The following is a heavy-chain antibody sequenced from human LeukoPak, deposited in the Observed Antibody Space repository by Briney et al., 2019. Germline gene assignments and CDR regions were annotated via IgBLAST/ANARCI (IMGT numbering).Heavy chain of an antibody. CDR3: ARPNRRGSSWFGY. V-gene: IGHV1-18*01. CDR1: GYTFTSYG. CDR2: ISAYNGNT. D-gene: IGHD6-13*01. Sequence: ASVKVSCKASGYTFTSYGISWVRQAPGQGLEWMGWISAYNGNTNYAQKLQGRVTMTRNTSISTAYMELSSLRSEDTAVYYCARPNRRGSSWFGYWGQGTLVTVSS. J-gene: IGHJ5*01.